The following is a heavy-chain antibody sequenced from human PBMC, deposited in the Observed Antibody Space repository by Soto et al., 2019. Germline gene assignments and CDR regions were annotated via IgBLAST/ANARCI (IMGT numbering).Heavy chain of an antibody. J-gene: IGHJ4*02. D-gene: IGHD2-15*01. CDR2: INHIGYT. Sequence: QVQLQQWGAGLLKPSETLSLTCAVSGGSFSDFYWTWIRQLLGKGLEWIGEINHIGYTNSNPSLGSRVAMSAAPSNNQSPLNPRSVTAAEPAVYYCGPRGAVAPRGYWGQGTLVTVSS. CDR1: GGSFSDFY. V-gene: IGHV4-34*02. CDR3: GPRGAVAPRGY.